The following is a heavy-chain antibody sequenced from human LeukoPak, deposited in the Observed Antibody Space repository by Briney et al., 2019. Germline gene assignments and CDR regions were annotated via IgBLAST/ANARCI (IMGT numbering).Heavy chain of an antibody. D-gene: IGHD3-16*02. J-gene: IGHJ5*02. Sequence: SETLSLTCTVSGGSISSYYWSWIRQPPGKGLEWIGYIYYSGSTNYNSSLKSRVTISVDTAKNQFSLRLSSVTAADTAVYYCARGFMITFGGVIVSNWFDPWGQGTLVTVSS. CDR2: IYYSGST. CDR3: ARGFMITFGGVIVSNWFDP. V-gene: IGHV4-59*01. CDR1: GGSISSYY.